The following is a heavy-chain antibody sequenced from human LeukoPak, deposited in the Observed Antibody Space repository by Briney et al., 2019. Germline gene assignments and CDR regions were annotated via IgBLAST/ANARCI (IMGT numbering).Heavy chain of an antibody. J-gene: IGHJ6*03. CDR1: GFTLSNYY. CDR2: ISSGTNTI. CDR3: ARVSAGAYTDV. V-gene: IGHV3-48*01. Sequence: QTGGSLRLPCAASGFTLSNYYINWVRQAPGKGLEWVSYISSGTNTIYDADFVKGRFTISRDNAKNSLYLQMNSLRAEDTAVYYCARVSAGAYTDVWGKGTTVTVSS.